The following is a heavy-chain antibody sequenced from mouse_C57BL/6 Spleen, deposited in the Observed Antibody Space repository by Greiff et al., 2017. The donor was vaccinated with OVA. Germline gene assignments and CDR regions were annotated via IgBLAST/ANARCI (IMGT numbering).Heavy chain of an antibody. J-gene: IGHJ3*01. CDR1: GYTFTSYW. D-gene: IGHD2-5*01. V-gene: IGHV1-7*01. CDR3: APAYCSNFEGFAY. CDR2: INPSSGYT. Sequence: VQLQQSGAELAKPGASVKLSCKASGYTFTSYWMHWVKQRPGQGLEWIGYINPSSGYTKYNQKFKDKATLTADKSSSTAYMQLSSLTYEDSAVYYCAPAYCSNFEGFAYWGQGTLVTVSA.